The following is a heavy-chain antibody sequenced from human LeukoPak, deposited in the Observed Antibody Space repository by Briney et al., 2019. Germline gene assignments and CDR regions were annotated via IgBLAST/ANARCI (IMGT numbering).Heavy chain of an antibody. D-gene: IGHD3-3*01. CDR2: ISGSGGST. V-gene: IGHV3-23*01. CDR3: AMTVYDFWSGLNY. CDR1: GFTFSSYA. J-gene: IGHJ4*02. Sequence: PGGSLRLSCAASGFTFSSYAVSWVRQAPGKGLEWVSAISGSGGSTYYADSVKGRFTISRDNSKNTLYLQMNSLRAEDTAVYYCAMTVYDFWSGLNYWGQGTLVTVSS.